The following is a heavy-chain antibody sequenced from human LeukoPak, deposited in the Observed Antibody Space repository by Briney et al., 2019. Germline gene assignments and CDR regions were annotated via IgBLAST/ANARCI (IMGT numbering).Heavy chain of an antibody. CDR2: IGGTDGTT. CDR3: TKRIDGAGCHYIDF. J-gene: IGHJ4*02. Sequence: PGGSLRLSCAASGFTFRNYVMNWVRQAPGKGLEWVSAIGGTDGTTFYAAFVKGRFTISRDNSRNTLYLQMNSLRAEDTAVYYCTKRIDGAGCHYIDFWGQGTVVNVSS. CDR1: GFTFRNYV. D-gene: IGHD3-10*01. V-gene: IGHV3-23*01.